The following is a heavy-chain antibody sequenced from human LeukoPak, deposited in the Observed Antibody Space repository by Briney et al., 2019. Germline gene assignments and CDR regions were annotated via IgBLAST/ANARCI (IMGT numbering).Heavy chain of an antibody. V-gene: IGHV3-66*01. CDR1: GFTVGSNY. Sequence: GGSLRLSCAASGFTVGSNYMSWVRQAPGKGLEWVSVIYSGGSTYYADSVKGRFTISRDNSKNTLYLQMNSLRAEDTAVYYCARSSGSYFHFDYWGQGTLVTVSS. CDR3: ARSSGSYFHFDY. CDR2: IYSGGST. D-gene: IGHD1-26*01. J-gene: IGHJ4*02.